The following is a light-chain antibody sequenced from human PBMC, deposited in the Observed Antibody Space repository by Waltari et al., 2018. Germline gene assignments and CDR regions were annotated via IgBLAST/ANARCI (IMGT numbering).Light chain of an antibody. Sequence: DIQMTQSPSSLSAATGDRVTITCRASQGISNNLAWYQQKPGKVPKFLIYATSTSQPGVPSRFSGSGSGTDYTLTISSLQPEDVATYYCQKYNSEPRTFGPGTKVDIK. CDR1: QGISNN. J-gene: IGKJ3*01. V-gene: IGKV1-27*01. CDR3: QKYNSEPRT. CDR2: ATS.